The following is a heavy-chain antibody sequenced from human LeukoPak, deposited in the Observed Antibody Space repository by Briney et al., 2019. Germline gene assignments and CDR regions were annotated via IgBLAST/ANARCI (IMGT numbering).Heavy chain of an antibody. CDR3: ARRDDSSGYHKIFDY. CDR1: GGSISSGPYY. J-gene: IGHJ4*02. CDR2: IYYGENT. Sequence: SETLSLTCTVSGGSISSGPYYWGWIRQPPGTGLEWIGNIYYGENTYYNPSLKSRVTISIDTSKNQFYLKLSSLTAADTAVYYCARRDDSSGYHKIFDYWGPGTLVTVSS. V-gene: IGHV4-39*01. D-gene: IGHD3-22*01.